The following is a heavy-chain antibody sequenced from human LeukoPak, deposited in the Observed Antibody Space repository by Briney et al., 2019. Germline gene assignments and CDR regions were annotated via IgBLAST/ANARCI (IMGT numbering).Heavy chain of an antibody. D-gene: IGHD3-10*01. Sequence: SETLSLTCAVYGGSFSGYYWSWIRQPPGKGLEWIGEINHSGSTSYNPSLKSRVTISVDTSKNQFSLKLSSVTAADTAVYYCARHTYYYGSGSYYNVYNWFDPWGQGTLVTVSS. V-gene: IGHV4-34*01. CDR1: GGSFSGYY. J-gene: IGHJ5*02. CDR3: ARHTYYYGSGSYYNVYNWFDP. CDR2: INHSGST.